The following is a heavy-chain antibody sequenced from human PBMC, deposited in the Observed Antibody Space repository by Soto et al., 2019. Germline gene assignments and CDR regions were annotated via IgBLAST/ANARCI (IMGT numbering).Heavy chain of an antibody. J-gene: IGHJ4*02. V-gene: IGHV3-21*01. CDR1: GFTFSSYS. D-gene: IGHD3-22*01. CDR3: ARTVVVEDYFDY. Sequence: PGGSLRLSCAASGFTFSSYSMNWVRQASGKGLEWVSSISSSSSYIYYADSVKGRFTISRDNAKNSLYLQMNSLRAEDTAVYYCARTVVVEDYFDYWGQGTLVTVSS. CDR2: ISSSSSYI.